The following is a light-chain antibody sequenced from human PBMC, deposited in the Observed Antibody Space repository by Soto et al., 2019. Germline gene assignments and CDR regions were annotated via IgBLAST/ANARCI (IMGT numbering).Light chain of an antibody. CDR3: CLYIGATTYV. Sequence: QSALTQPRSVSGSPGQSVTISCTGTSSDVGRYDYVSWYQQHPGKAPKLMIYDVSKRPSGVPDRFSGSKSGNTASLTISGLQADDEADYYCCLYIGATTYVFGTGTKLTVL. CDR2: DVS. CDR1: SSDVGRYDY. V-gene: IGLV2-11*01. J-gene: IGLJ1*01.